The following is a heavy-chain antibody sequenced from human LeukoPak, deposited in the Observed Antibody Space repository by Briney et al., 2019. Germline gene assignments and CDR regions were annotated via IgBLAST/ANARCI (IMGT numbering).Heavy chain of an antibody. D-gene: IGHD6-19*01. V-gene: IGHV3-74*01. CDR3: AKGAAIGMIAVAGIDY. CDR1: GFAFGSFW. CDR2: VNRDGRTT. Sequence: GGSLRLSCVASGFAFGSFWMHWVRQAPGKGLVWVSRVNRDGRTTTYADSVRGRFTISRDNAKNTVYLQMNSLRAEDAAVYYCAKGAAIGMIAVAGIDYWGQGTLVTVSS. J-gene: IGHJ4*02.